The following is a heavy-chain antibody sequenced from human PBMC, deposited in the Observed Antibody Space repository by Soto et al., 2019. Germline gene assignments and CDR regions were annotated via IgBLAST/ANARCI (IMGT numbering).Heavy chain of an antibody. V-gene: IGHV3-23*01. J-gene: IGHJ4*02. CDR1: GFTFTTYA. CDR2: ISGSGAGT. D-gene: IGHD6-19*01. CDR3: AKEALTVAGNNFDS. Sequence: GGSLRLSCAASGFTFTTYAMGWVRQAPGKGLEWVSSISGSGAGTFYADSVKGRFTISRDNAKKMVYLQMNGLRADDTALYYCAKEALTVAGNNFDSWGQGTLVTAPQ.